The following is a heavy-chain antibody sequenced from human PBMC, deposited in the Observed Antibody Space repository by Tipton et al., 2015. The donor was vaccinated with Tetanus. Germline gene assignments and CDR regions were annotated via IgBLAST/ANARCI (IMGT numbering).Heavy chain of an antibody. J-gene: IGHJ4*02. CDR2: ISWDGGST. V-gene: IGHV3-43*01. CDR3: AKDIAPSGQQWLVIDY. Sequence: SLRLSCAASGFTFDDYTMHWVRQAPGKSLEWVSLISWDGGSTYYADSVKGRFTISRDNSKNSLYLQMNSLRTEDTALYYCAKDIAPSGQQWLVIDYWGQGTLVTVSS. D-gene: IGHD6-19*01. CDR1: GFTFDDYT.